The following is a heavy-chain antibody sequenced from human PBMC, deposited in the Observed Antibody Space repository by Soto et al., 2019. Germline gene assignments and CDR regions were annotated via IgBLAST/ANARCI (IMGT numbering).Heavy chain of an antibody. D-gene: IGHD3-10*01. J-gene: IGHJ4*02. V-gene: IGHV3-23*01. Sequence: GGSLRLSFTVSGVTFSNYAMNWVRQAPGKGLEWVSSLSGSGGTTYYADSVKGRFIISRDNSKNTLYLLMNSLRAEDTALYYCAKQRADYGSGADTFYFDSWGQGALVTVSS. CDR1: GVTFSNYA. CDR3: AKQRADYGSGADTFYFDS. CDR2: LSGSGGTT.